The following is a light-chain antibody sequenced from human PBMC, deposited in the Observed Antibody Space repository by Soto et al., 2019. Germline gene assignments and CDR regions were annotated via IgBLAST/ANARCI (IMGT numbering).Light chain of an antibody. CDR1: QGIGRA. V-gene: IGKV1-13*02. J-gene: IGKJ4*01. Sequence: AIQFTQSPSSLSASVGDRVTVTCRASQGIGRALAWYQQKPGKAPKLLIYDASTLETGVPSGFSGSGSGTDFTLTISSLQPEDFATYYCQQFNSYPLTFGGGTKVEIK. CDR2: DAS. CDR3: QQFNSYPLT.